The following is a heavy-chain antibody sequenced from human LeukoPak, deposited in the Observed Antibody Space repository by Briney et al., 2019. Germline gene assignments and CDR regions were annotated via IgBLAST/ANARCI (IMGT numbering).Heavy chain of an antibody. J-gene: IGHJ4*02. CDR1: GGSISSGDYY. CDR2: IYYSGST. V-gene: IGHV4-30-4*01. CDR3: ARAYYDYVWGSLAYFDY. D-gene: IGHD3-16*01. Sequence: PSETLSLTCTVSGGSISSGDYYWSWIRQPPGKGLEWIGYIYYSGSTYYNPSLKSRVTISVDTSKNQFSLKLSSVTAADTAVYYCARAYYDYVWGSLAYFDYWGQGTLVTVSS.